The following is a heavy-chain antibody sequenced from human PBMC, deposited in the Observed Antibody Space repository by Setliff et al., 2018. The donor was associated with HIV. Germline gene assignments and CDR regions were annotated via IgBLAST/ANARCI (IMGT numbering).Heavy chain of an antibody. D-gene: IGHD6-6*01. J-gene: IGHJ4*02. V-gene: IGHV3-23*01. CDR2: ISDSGGST. CDR1: GFTFSSYM. CDR3: ASGYSSSSPRRDY. Sequence: LRLSCAASGFTFSSYMMSWVRQAPGKGLEWVSGISDSGGSTYYADSVKGRFTISRDNSKNTLNLQMNSLRAEDTAVYYCASGYSSSSPRRDYWGQGTLVTVSS.